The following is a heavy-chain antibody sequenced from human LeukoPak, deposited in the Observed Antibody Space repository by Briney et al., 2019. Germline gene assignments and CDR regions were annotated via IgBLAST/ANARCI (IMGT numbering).Heavy chain of an antibody. CDR3: ARDGMVDLWFGGHDY. D-gene: IGHD3-10*01. CDR1: GFTFSTYS. CDR2: ISTSGSTI. V-gene: IGHV3-48*04. Sequence: PGGSLRLSCAASGFTFSTYSMNWVRQAPGKGLDWVSYISTSGSTIYYADSVKGRFTISRDNAKNSLSLEMNSLRAEDTAVYYCARDGMVDLWFGGHDYWGQGTLVTVSS. J-gene: IGHJ4*02.